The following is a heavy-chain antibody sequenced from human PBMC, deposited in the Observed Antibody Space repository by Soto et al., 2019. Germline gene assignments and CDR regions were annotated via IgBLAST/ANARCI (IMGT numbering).Heavy chain of an antibody. CDR1: GFTFSSYA. J-gene: IGHJ4*02. CDR2: ISGSGGST. V-gene: IGHV3-23*01. D-gene: IGHD2-15*01. Sequence: GGSLRLSCAASGFTFSSYAMSWVRQAPGKGLEWVSAISGSGGSTYYADSVKGRFTISRDNSKNTLYLQMNSLRAEDTAVYYCATRGDIVVVVASNSFFDYWGQGTLVTVSS. CDR3: ATRGDIVVVVASNSFFDY.